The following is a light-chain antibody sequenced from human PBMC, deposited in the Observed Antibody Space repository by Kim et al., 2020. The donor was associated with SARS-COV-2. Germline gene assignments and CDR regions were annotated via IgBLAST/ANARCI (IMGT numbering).Light chain of an antibody. CDR3: QQYDTWSPLT. CDR1: QSVSTY. CDR2: DAS. Sequence: EIVLTQSPATLSVSPGERGTLSCRASQSVSTYFAWYQQNPGHAPRLLIYDASTSATGITARFSGSGSGTEFSLTISSMQSEDFAVYYSQQYDTWSPLTFGGGTKVDIK. J-gene: IGKJ4*01. V-gene: IGKV3-15*01.